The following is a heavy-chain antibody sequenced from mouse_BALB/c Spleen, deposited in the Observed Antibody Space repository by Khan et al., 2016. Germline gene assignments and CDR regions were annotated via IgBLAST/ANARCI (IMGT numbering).Heavy chain of an antibody. J-gene: IGHJ2*01. CDR2: ISYSGST. CDR3: ARDYGNYGYYFDY. CDR1: GYSITSDYA. V-gene: IGHV3-2*02. D-gene: IGHD2-1*01. Sequence: EVQLQESGPGLVKPSQSLSLTCTVTGYSITSDYAWNWIRQFPGNKLEWMGYISYSGSTSYNPSLKSRISITRDTSKNQFFLQLNSVTTEDTATYYCARDYGNYGYYFDYWGQGTTLTVSS.